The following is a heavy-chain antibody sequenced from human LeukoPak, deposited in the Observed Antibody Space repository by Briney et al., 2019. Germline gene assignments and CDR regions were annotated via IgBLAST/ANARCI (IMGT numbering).Heavy chain of an antibody. CDR2: IYYSGST. CDR3: ARIWAGYYDSRGAFDI. J-gene: IGHJ3*02. Sequence: SETLSLTRTVSGGSISSYYWSWIRQPPGKGLEWIGYIYYSGSTNYNPSLKSRVTISVDTSKNQFSLKLSSVTAADTAVYYCARIWAGYYDSRGAFDIWGQGTMVTVSS. V-gene: IGHV4-59*01. D-gene: IGHD3-22*01. CDR1: GGSISSYY.